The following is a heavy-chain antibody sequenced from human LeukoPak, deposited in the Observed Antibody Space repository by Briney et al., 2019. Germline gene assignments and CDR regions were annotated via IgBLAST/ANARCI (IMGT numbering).Heavy chain of an antibody. CDR2: IWYDGSNK. J-gene: IGHJ4*02. CDR1: GFNFFTYG. Sequence: QTGGSLRLSCAASGFNFFTYGMHWVRQAPGKGLEWVAVIWYDGSNKYYADSVKGRFTISRDNSKSTLSLQMNSLRAEDTAVYYCASVIRGFGALDYWGQGTLVTVSS. CDR3: ASVIRGFGALDY. V-gene: IGHV3-33*01. D-gene: IGHD3-10*01.